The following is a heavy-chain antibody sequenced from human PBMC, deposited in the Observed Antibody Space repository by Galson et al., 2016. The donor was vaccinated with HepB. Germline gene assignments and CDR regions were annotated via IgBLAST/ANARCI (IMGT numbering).Heavy chain of an antibody. V-gene: IGHV3-21*01. CDR3: ARGGGFFDY. Sequence: SLRLSCAASGFTFSSYSMNWVRQAPGKGLEWISSISSPTNDIYYADSVKGRFTISRDNAKNSLDLQMSSLRADDTAVYYCARGGGFFDYWGQGTLVTVSS. CDR2: ISSPTNDI. D-gene: IGHD3-16*01. J-gene: IGHJ4*02. CDR1: GFTFSSYS.